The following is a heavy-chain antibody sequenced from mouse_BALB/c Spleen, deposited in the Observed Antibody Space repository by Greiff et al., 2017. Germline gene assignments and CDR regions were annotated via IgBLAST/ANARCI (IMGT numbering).Heavy chain of an antibody. Sequence: DVMLVESGPSLVKPSQTLSLTCSVTGDSITSGYWNWIRKFPGNKLEYMGYISYSGSTYYNPSLKSRISITRDTSKNQYYLQLNSVTTEDTATYYCASEEYYGNLAWFAYWGQGTLVTVSA. D-gene: IGHD2-1*01. CDR2: ISYSGST. CDR1: GDSITSGY. J-gene: IGHJ3*01. V-gene: IGHV3-8*02. CDR3: ASEEYYGNLAWFAY.